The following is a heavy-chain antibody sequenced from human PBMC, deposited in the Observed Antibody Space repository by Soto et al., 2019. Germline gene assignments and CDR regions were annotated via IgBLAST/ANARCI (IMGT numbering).Heavy chain of an antibody. D-gene: IGHD3-16*01. V-gene: IGHV6-1*01. J-gene: IGHJ4*02. CDR3: ARIPTYYNYGWGNSTY. Sequence: SQTLSPTCSISGDSVSSNSAAWNWIRQSPARGLEWLGRTYYRSKWYSYYAPSLKSRITIKPDTSKNQFSLQLNSVTPEDTAVYYCARIPTYYNYGWGNSTYWGLGTLVTVSS. CDR2: TYYRSKWYS. CDR1: GDSVSSNSAA.